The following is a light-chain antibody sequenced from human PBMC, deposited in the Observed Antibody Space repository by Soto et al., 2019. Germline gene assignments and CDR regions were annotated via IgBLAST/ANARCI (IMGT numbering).Light chain of an antibody. CDR3: QQYGGSPRT. V-gene: IGKV3-20*01. Sequence: EIVLTQSPDTLSLSPGEGATLSCRASQSVPGPYLAWYQQKAGQAPRLLIYRASNRATGIPERFSGTGSGTDFTRTRSSLEPEDFALYYCQQYGGSPRTFGQGTKVDIK. CDR1: QSVPGPY. J-gene: IGKJ1*01. CDR2: RAS.